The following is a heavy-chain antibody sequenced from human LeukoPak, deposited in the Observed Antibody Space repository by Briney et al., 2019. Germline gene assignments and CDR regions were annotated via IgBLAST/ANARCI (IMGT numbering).Heavy chain of an antibody. Sequence: GGSLRLSCAASGFTFSSYGMIWVRQAPGKGLEWVSGINWNGGSTGYADSVKGRFTISRDNAKNSLYLQMNSLRAEDTALYYCERLSTGYSSSGGSYGMDVWGQGTTVTVSS. CDR3: ERLSTGYSSSGGSYGMDV. CDR2: INWNGGST. J-gene: IGHJ6*02. CDR1: GFTFSSYG. D-gene: IGHD6-13*01. V-gene: IGHV3-20*04.